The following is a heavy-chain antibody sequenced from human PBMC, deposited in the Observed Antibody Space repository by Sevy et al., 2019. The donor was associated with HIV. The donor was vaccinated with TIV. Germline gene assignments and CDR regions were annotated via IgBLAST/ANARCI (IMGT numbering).Heavy chain of an antibody. V-gene: IGHV3-30-3*01. J-gene: IGHJ6*02. CDR1: GFTFSSYA. CDR2: ISYDGSNK. CDR3: ASPYCGGDCHYYYYGMDV. D-gene: IGHD2-21*02. Sequence: GGSLRLSCAASGFTFSSYAMHWVRQAPGKGLEWVAVISYDGSNKYYADSVKGRFTISRDNSKNTLYLQMNSLRAEDTAVYYCASPYCGGDCHYYYYGMDVWGQGTTVTVSS.